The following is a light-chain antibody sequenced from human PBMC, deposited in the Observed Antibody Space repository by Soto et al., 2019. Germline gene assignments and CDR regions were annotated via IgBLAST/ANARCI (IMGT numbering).Light chain of an antibody. V-gene: IGKV3-15*01. Sequence: EIVMTQSTATLSVSPGEGATLSCRASQSVSSNLAWYQQKPGQAPSLLIYGAFTRAAGIPARFSGSGSGTEFTLTISSLQSEDIGVYYCQQYNNWPPLTFGGGTKVEIK. J-gene: IGKJ4*01. CDR3: QQYNNWPPLT. CDR2: GAF. CDR1: QSVSSN.